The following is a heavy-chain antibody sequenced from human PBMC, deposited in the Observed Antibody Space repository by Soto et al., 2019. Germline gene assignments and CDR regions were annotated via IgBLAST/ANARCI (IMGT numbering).Heavy chain of an antibody. CDR3: ARGVVRGVKYYYYGMDV. V-gene: IGHV1-18*01. CDR2: ISAYNGNT. Sequence: GASVKVSCKASGYTFTSYGISWVRQAPGQGLEWMGWISAYNGNTNYAQKLQGRVTMTTDTSTSTAYMELRSLRSDDTAVYYCARGVVRGVKYYYYGMDVWGQGTTVTVSS. CDR1: GYTFTSYG. J-gene: IGHJ6*02. D-gene: IGHD3-10*01.